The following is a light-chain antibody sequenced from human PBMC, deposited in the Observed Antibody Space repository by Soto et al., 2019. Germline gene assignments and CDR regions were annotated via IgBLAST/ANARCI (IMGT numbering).Light chain of an antibody. CDR1: QCISSE. V-gene: IGKV3-15*01. CDR2: SAS. Sequence: EIVMTQSPATLSVSPGERATLSCRASQCISSELAWYQQKPGQPPRLLIYSASTRATGVPARFTASGSGSEFTLTISGLQSEDFAVYYCQQGHNWPLTFGQGTRLEI. J-gene: IGKJ2*01. CDR3: QQGHNWPLT.